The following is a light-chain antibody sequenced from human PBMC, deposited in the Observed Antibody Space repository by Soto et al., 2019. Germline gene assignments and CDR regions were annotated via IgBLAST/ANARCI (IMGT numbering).Light chain of an antibody. Sequence: QSALTQPPSASGSPGQSVAISCTGTSSDVGAYNYVSWFQQHPGKAPKLIIYEVTKRPSGVPDRFSGSKSGNTASLTVSGLQAEDEADYYCSSYEGSRGIFGGGTKLTVL. J-gene: IGLJ2*01. CDR1: SSDVGAYNY. V-gene: IGLV2-8*01. CDR3: SSYEGSRGI. CDR2: EVT.